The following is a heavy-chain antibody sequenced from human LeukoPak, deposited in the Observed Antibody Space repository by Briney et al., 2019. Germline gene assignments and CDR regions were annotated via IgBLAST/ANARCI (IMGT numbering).Heavy chain of an antibody. D-gene: IGHD3-10*01. J-gene: IGHJ3*02. CDR2: INLNIIGT. CDR3: GVSSTSYADSVKGRFTISRDNAKNTLYLQMNSLRAEDTAVYYCARDEDWSGYYGAFDI. V-gene: IGHV1-2*06. CDR1: GYTFTGYY. Sequence: ASVKVSCTASGYTFTGYYMHWMRQAPGQGLEWMGRINLNIIGTNYAQQFQGRVTITWDTSIRTAYMERSWMSCDDRAVYNSGVSSTSYADSVKGRFTISRDNAKNTLYLQMNSLRAEDTAVYYCARDEDWSGYYGAFDIWGQGTMVTVSS.